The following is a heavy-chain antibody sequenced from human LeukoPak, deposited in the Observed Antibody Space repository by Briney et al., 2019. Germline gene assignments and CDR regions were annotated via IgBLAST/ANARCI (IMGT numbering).Heavy chain of an antibody. CDR2: IIPSTGST. J-gene: IGHJ4*02. D-gene: IGHD3-16*01. Sequence: ASVKVSCKTSGYTFSNFQMHWVRQAPGQGLEWVGIIIPSTGSTTYAQKLQGRVTMTRDTSTSTVYMELSSLISDDTAVYYCAREFHGGYFDYWGQGTLVTVSS. V-gene: IGHV1-46*04. CDR1: GYTFSNFQ. CDR3: AREFHGGYFDY.